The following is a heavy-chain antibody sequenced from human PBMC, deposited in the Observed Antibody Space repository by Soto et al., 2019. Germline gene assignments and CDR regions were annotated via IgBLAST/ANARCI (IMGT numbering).Heavy chain of an antibody. Sequence: QVQLVRSGAEVKKPGASVKVSCKASGYTFTSYGISWVRQAPGQGLEWMGWINGYNGNTNHAQKLQGRVTMSTDTSTSTAYMEFRSLRSDDSAVYYCARMGDVPYYYYGMDVWGQGTTVTVSS. D-gene: IGHD3-16*01. V-gene: IGHV1-18*01. CDR2: INGYNGNT. J-gene: IGHJ6*02. CDR3: ARMGDVPYYYYGMDV. CDR1: GYTFTSYG.